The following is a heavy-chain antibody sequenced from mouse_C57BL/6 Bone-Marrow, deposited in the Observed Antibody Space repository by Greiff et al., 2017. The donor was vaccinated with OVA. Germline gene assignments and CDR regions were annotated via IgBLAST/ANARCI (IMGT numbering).Heavy chain of an antibody. CDR1: GFSLTSYG. CDR2: IWSGGST. D-gene: IGHD1-1*01. Sequence: VQLQQSGPGLVQPSQRLSITCTVSGFSLTSYGVHWVRQSPGKGLEWLGVIWSGGSTDYNAAFISRLSISKDNSKSQVFFKMNSLQADDTAIYYGARREGTTVVAPYAMDYWGQGTSVTVSS. J-gene: IGHJ4*01. V-gene: IGHV2-2*01. CDR3: ARREGTTVVAPYAMDY.